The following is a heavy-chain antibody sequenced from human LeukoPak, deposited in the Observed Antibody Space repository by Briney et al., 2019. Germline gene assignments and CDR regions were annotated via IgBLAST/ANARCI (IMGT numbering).Heavy chain of an antibody. CDR2: IYYSGST. CDR1: GGSISSYY. D-gene: IGHD2-15*01. J-gene: IGHJ3*02. CDR3: ARSLGGAFDI. V-gene: IGHV4-59*01. Sequence: SETLSLTCTVSGGSISSYYWSWIRQPPGKGLEWIGYIYYSGSTNYNPSLKSRVTISVDTSKNQFSLKLSSVTAADTAVYYCARSLGGAFDIWAQGTMVTVSS.